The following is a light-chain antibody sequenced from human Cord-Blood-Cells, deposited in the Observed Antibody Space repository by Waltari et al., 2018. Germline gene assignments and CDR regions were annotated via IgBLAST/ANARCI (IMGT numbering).Light chain of an antibody. Sequence: QSALTQPASVSGSPGQTLTVSCTATSSDARGHTLVSWYQQPPGKAPKLMIYEGSKRPSGVSNRFSGSKSGNTASLTISGLQAEDEADYYCCSYAGSSTWVFGGGTKLTVL. J-gene: IGLJ3*02. CDR1: SSDARGHTL. CDR3: CSYAGSSTWV. V-gene: IGLV2-23*01. CDR2: EGS.